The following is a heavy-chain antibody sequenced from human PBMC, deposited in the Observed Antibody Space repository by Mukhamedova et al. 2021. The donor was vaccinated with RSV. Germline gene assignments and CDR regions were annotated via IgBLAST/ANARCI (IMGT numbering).Heavy chain of an antibody. CDR2: ISSSSSYI. CDR3: ARDLRGGGDIVVVPAAFGY. V-gene: IGHV3-21*01. J-gene: IGHJ4*02. D-gene: IGHD2-2*01. Sequence: GKGLEWVSSISSSSSYIYYADSVKGRFTISRDNAKNSLYLQMNSLRAEDTAVYYCARDLRGGGDIVVVPAAFGYWGKGTLVTVS.